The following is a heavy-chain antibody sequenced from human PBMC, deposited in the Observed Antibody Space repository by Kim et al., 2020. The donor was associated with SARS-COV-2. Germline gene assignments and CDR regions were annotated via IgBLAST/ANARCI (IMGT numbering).Heavy chain of an antibody. Sequence: GGSLRLSCAASGFTFSSYSMNWVRQAPGKGLEWVSSISSSSSYIYYADSVKGRFTISRDNAKNSLYLQMNSLRAEDTAVYYCARGSSIAARQADYWGQGTLVTVSS. CDR3: ARGSSIAARQADY. D-gene: IGHD6-6*01. V-gene: IGHV3-21*01. CDR1: GFTFSSYS. J-gene: IGHJ4*02. CDR2: ISSSSSYI.